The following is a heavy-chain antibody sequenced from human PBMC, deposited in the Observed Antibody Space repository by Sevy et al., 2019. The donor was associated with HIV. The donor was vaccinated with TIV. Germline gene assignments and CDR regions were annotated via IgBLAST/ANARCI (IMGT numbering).Heavy chain of an antibody. CDR1: GFTFSSYV. V-gene: IGHV3-23*01. CDR3: AKRRRDGYFDY. Sequence: GRSLRLSCEASGFTFSSYVMNWVRQAPGKGLEWVSTISANGVNTHYADSVKGRLTISRDNSKNTLYLQMNSLRAEDTAVYYCAKRRRDGYFDYWGQGTLVTVSS. CDR2: ISANGVNT. J-gene: IGHJ4*02.